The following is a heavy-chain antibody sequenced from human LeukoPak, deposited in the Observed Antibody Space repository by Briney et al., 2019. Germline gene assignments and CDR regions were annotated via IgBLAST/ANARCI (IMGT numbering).Heavy chain of an antibody. Sequence: GGSLRLSCAASGFTFSSYGMHWVRQAPGKGVEWVAVIWYDGSNKYYADSVKGRFTISRDNSKNTLYLQMNSLRAEDTAVYYCARDHPQYCSGGSCYHSIRYFDYWGQGTLVTVSS. CDR1: GFTFSSYG. V-gene: IGHV3-33*01. D-gene: IGHD2-15*01. CDR3: ARDHPQYCSGGSCYHSIRYFDY. J-gene: IGHJ4*02. CDR2: IWYDGSNK.